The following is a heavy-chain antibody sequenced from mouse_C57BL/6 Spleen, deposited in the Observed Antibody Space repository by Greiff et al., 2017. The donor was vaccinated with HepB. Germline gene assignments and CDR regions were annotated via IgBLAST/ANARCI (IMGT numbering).Heavy chain of an antibody. D-gene: IGHD3-2*02. Sequence: EVKLVESGPGLVKPSQSLSLTCSVTGYSITSGYYWNWIRQFPGNKLEWMGYISYDGSNNYNPSLKNRISITRDTSKNQFFLKLNSVTTEDTATYYCARDQAAQGTGFAFWGQGTLVTVSA. V-gene: IGHV3-6*01. CDR3: ARDQAAQGTGFAF. CDR2: ISYDGSN. CDR1: GYSITSGYY. J-gene: IGHJ3*01.